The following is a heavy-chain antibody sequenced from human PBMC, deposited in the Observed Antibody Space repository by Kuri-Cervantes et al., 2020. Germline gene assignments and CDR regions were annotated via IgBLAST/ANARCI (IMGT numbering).Heavy chain of an antibody. V-gene: IGHV3-23*01. CDR2: ISGSGGST. CDR1: GFTFSSYA. J-gene: IGHJ6*02. CDR3: ARGVRVVVATNYYYGLDV. D-gene: IGHD2-21*01. Sequence: GESLKISCAASGFTFSSYAMSWVRQAPGMGLEWVSAISGSGGSTYYADSVKGRFTISRDNSKNTLYLQMNSLRAEDTAVYYCARGVRVVVATNYYYGLDVWGQGPRSPSP.